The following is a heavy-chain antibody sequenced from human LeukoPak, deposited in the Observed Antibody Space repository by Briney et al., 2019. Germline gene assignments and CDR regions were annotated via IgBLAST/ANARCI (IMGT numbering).Heavy chain of an antibody. V-gene: IGHV3-11*01. CDR2: ISSSGSTI. D-gene: IGHD6-13*01. CDR1: GFTFSDYY. J-gene: IGHJ5*02. Sequence: GGSLRLSCAASGFTFSDYYMSWIRQAPGKGLEWVSYISSSGSTIYYADSVKGRFTISRDNAKNSLYLQMNSLRAEDTAVCYCARDRRAAAGINWFDPWGQGTLVTVSS. CDR3: ARDRRAAAGINWFDP.